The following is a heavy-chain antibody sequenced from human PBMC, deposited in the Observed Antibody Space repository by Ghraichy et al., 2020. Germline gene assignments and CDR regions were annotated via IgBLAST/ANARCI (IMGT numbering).Heavy chain of an antibody. Sequence: GGSLRLSCSASGSTFSDYYMTWIRQAPGKGLEWVSSISGSSSYANYADSVKGRFTVSRDNAKNSLYLQVNSLRVEDTAVYYCARGSRAGYCSGGGCLKFDYWGQGMLVTVSS. J-gene: IGHJ4*02. CDR1: GSTFSDYY. CDR2: ISGSSSYA. D-gene: IGHD2-15*01. V-gene: IGHV3-11*06. CDR3: ARGSRAGYCSGGGCLKFDY.